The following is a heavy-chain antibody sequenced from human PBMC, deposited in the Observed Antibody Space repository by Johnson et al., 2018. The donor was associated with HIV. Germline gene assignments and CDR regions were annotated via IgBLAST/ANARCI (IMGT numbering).Heavy chain of an antibody. J-gene: IGHJ3*02. CDR1: GFTFSSYG. Sequence: QVQLVESGGGVVQPGRSLRLSCAASGFTFSSYGMHWVRQAPGKGLEWVAFIRYDGSNKYYAESVQGRFNISRDNPKNTLYLQMDSRRIEYTAVYYCAVLTTSGLRVCNFEIWGQGTMVTGSS. CDR2: IRYDGSNK. CDR3: AVLTTSGLRVCNFEI. V-gene: IGHV3-30*02. D-gene: IGHD1-1*01.